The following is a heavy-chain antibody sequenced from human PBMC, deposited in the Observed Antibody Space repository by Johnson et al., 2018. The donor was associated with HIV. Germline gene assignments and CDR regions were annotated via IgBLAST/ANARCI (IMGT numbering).Heavy chain of an antibody. CDR1: GFTFNNYA. D-gene: IGHD5-24*01. J-gene: IGHJ3*02. V-gene: IGHV3-33*01. CDR3: ARACRDGYTCDAFDI. Sequence: VQLVESGGGVVQPGRSLRLSCAASGFTFNNYAMHWVRQAPGKGLEWVAIIWYNGSNKSYAKSVKGRFTISRDNSRNTLYLQMNSLRAEDTAVYYCARACRDGYTCDAFDIWGQGTMVTVSS. CDR2: IWYNGSNK.